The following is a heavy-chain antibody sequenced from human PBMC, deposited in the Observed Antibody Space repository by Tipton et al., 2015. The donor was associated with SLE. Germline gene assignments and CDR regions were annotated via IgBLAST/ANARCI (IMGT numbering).Heavy chain of an antibody. CDR3: ARHYDSSGYDAFDI. D-gene: IGHD3-22*01. CDR2: IYYSGST. V-gene: IGHV4-59*08. J-gene: IGHJ3*02. CDR1: GGSISSYY. Sequence: LRLSYTVSGGSISSYYWSWIRQPPGKGLEWIGYIYYSGSTNYNPSLKSRVTISVDTSKNQFSLKLSSVTAADTAVYYCARHYDSSGYDAFDIWGQGTMVTVSS.